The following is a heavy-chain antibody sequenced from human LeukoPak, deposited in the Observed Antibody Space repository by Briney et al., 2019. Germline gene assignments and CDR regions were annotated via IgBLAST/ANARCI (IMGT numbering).Heavy chain of an antibody. CDR2: INHNGNVN. CDR1: GFTFSSYW. D-gene: IGHD6-13*01. Sequence: GGSLRLSCAASGFTFSSYWMNWARQAPGKGLEWVASINHNGNVNYYVDSVKGRFTISRDNSKNTLYLQMNSLRAEDTAVYYCARDLAAAGTAAGFDPWGQGTLVTVSS. J-gene: IGHJ5*02. CDR3: ARDLAAAGTAAGFDP. V-gene: IGHV3-7*01.